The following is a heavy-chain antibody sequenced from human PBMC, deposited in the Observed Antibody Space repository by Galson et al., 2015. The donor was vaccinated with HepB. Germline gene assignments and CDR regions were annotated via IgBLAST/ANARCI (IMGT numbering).Heavy chain of an antibody. CDR2: ISFDGSNK. CDR3: AKDGIFFAPYCGGDCYSAYFDY. D-gene: IGHD2-21*02. CDR1: GLSFSNYG. J-gene: IGHJ4*02. Sequence: SLRLSCAASGLSFSNYGMHWVRQAPGKGLDWVAVISFDGSNKDYIDSVKGRFTISRDNSNNRLYLQMNSLRAEDTAVYYCAKDGIFFAPYCGGDCYSAYFDYWGQGTLVTVSS. V-gene: IGHV3-30*18.